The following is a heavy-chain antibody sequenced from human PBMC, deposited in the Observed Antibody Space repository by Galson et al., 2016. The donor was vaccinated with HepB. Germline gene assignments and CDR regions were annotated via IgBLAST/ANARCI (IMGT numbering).Heavy chain of an antibody. D-gene: IGHD3-10*01. CDR3: AREKMTTGLGPGSFGYYYYGMDV. J-gene: IGHJ6*02. CDR2: ISYSGST. CDR1: GGSLSSGRYD. V-gene: IGHV4-61*01. Sequence: SETLSLTCTVSGGSLSSGRYDWSWIRQPPGKGLEWIGYISYSGSTSYNPSLKSRVTISVDTSKNQFSLKLSSVTAADTAVYYCAREKMTTGLGPGSFGYYYYGMDVWGQGTTVTVSS.